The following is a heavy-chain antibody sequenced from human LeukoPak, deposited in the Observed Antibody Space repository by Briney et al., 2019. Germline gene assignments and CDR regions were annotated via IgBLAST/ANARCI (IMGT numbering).Heavy chain of an antibody. CDR1: GGSISSGGYS. D-gene: IGHD4-17*01. CDR2: IYHSGST. Sequence: SETLSLTCAVSGGSISSGGYSWSWIRQPPGKGLEWIGYIYHSGSTYYNPSLKSRVTISVDTSKNQFSLKLSSVTAADTAVYYCGVGDDYGDYVYWGQGTLVTVSS. J-gene: IGHJ4*02. V-gene: IGHV4-30-2*01. CDR3: GVGDDYGDYVY.